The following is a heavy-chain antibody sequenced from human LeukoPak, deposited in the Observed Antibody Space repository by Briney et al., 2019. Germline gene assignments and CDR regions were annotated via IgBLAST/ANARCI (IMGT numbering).Heavy chain of an antibody. CDR1: GGSFSGYY. V-gene: IGHV4-34*01. CDR2: INHSGST. J-gene: IGHJ5*02. Sequence: PSETLSLTCAVYGGSFSGYYWSWIRQPPGKGLEWIGEINHSGSTNYNPSLKSRVAISVDTSKNQFSLKLSSVTAADTAVYYCARQPKSCARGAFITGKACWFDPWGQGTLVTVSS. D-gene: IGHD3-10*01. CDR3: ARQPKSCARGAFITGKACWFDP.